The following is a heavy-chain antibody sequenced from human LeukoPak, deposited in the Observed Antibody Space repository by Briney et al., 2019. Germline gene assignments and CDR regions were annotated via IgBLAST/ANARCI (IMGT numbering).Heavy chain of an antibody. CDR2: ISGSGGST. V-gene: IGHV3-23*01. CDR3: AKTGYYDSSGSVLFDY. D-gene: IGHD3-22*01. CDR1: GFTFSSYA. J-gene: IGHJ4*02. Sequence: GGSLRLSCAASGFTFSSYAMSWVRQAPGKGLEWVSAISGSGGSTYYADSVKGRFTISRDNSKNTLYLQMNSLRAEDTAVYYCAKTGYYDSSGSVLFDYWGQGTLVTVSS.